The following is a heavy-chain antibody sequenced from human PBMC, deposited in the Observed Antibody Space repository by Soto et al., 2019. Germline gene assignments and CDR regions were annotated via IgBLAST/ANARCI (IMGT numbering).Heavy chain of an antibody. CDR3: ARAFYGVDL. V-gene: IGHV4-30-2*06. J-gene: IGHJ6*02. Sequence: PSETLSLTFTVSGGSITSGGYSWSWIRQSPGQGLEWIGYIYQGGSAYYNPSLKTRVTILVDRSNNQFSLNLTSVTAADTAVYYCARAFYGVDLWGQGTTVTVS. CDR2: IYQGGSA. CDR1: GGSITSGGYS.